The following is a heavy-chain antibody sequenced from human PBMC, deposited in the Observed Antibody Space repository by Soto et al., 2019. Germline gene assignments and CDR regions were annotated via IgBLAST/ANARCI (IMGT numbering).Heavy chain of an antibody. CDR3: ARDLVYYDILTGYYTVGLWDY. CDR1: GFTFSSYG. Sequence: GGSLRLSCAASGFTFSSYGMHWVRQAPGKGLEWVAVIWYDGSIKYYADSVKGRFTISRDNSKNTLYLQMNSLRAEDTAVYYCARDLVYYDILTGYYTVGLWDYWGQGTLVTVSS. J-gene: IGHJ4*02. CDR2: IWYDGSIK. D-gene: IGHD3-9*01. V-gene: IGHV3-33*01.